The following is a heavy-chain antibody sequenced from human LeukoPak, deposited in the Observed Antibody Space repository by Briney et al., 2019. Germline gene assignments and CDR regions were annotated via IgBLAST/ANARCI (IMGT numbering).Heavy chain of an antibody. CDR3: AKRGVVIRLILVGFHKEAYYFDS. Sequence: GGSLRLSCAVSGITLSNYGMSWVRQAPGEGREWGAGISDSGGRTNYADSVKGRFTISRDNPKKTLYLQMNSLRAEDTAVYFCAKRGVVIRLILVGFHKEAYYFDSWGQGALVNVSS. V-gene: IGHV3-23*01. CDR1: GITLSNYG. J-gene: IGHJ4*02. CDR2: ISDSGGRT. D-gene: IGHD3-10*01.